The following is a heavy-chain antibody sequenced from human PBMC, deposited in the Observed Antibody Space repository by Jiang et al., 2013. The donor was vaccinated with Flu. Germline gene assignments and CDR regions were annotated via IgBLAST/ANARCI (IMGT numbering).Heavy chain of an antibody. D-gene: IGHD3-3*01. V-gene: IGHV6-1*01. J-gene: IGHJ2*01. CDR2: HTTGPSGI. CDR3: ARQGSPQTTIFGVVISYWYFDL. Sequence: RQSPSRGLEWLEGHTTGPSGIMIMQYLVKSRITINPDTSKNQFSLQLNSVTPEDTAVYYCARQGSPQTTIFGVVISYWYFDLWGRGTLVTVSS.